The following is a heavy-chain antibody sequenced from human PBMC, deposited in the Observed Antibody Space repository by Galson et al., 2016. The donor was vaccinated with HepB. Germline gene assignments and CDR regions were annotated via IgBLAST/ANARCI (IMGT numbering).Heavy chain of an antibody. CDR1: GDSVSTDSAT. J-gene: IGHJ5*02. D-gene: IGHD7-27*01. CDR3: ARATANWDGGGDNWFDP. V-gene: IGHV6-1*01. CDR2: TYYRAKWYK. Sequence: CAISGDSVSTDSATWNWIRQSPSRGLEWLGRTYYRAKWYKTYAVSVKSRITINPDTSTNQTFLQLNSVTPEDSAIYYCARATANWDGGGDNWFDPWGQGTLVTVSS.